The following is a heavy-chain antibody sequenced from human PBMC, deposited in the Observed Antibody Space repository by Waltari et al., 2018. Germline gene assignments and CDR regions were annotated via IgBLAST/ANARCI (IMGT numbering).Heavy chain of an antibody. V-gene: IGHV1-8*02. CDR1: GYTFITYD. Sequence: QVQLVQSGAEVKNPGASVTVSCKATGYTFITYDMNCVRQAAGQGLEWMGWMNPNSGDTGYAQKFQGRVSMTRDTSVSTAYMELSSLRPEDTAVYYCARWQKETDAFDIWGQGTVVTVSP. CDR2: MNPNSGDT. J-gene: IGHJ3*02. CDR3: ARWQKETDAFDI. D-gene: IGHD5-12*01.